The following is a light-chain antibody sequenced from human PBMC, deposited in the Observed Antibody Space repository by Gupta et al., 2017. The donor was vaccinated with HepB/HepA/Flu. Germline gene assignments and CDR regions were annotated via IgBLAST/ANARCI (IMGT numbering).Light chain of an antibody. Sequence: IQFTQSPSFLSASIGDRVTITCRASQGISSYLAWYQQKPGKAPRLLIYAVSTLKTGVPTRFSGNGYGTSFTLTITNLQPEDIATYYCQQCGDFPFAFGHGTRLDIK. CDR2: AVS. CDR1: QGISSY. V-gene: IGKV1-9*01. J-gene: IGKJ5*01. CDR3: QQCGDFPFA.